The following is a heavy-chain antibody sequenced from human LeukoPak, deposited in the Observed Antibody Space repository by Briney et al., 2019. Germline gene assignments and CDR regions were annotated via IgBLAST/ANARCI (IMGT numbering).Heavy chain of an antibody. V-gene: IGHV4-59*01. CDR1: GGSISSYY. D-gene: IGHD5-18*01. Sequence: SETLSLTCTVSGGSISSYYWSWLRQPPGKGLEWIGYIYYSGSTNYNPSLKSRVTISVDTSKNQFSLKLSSVTAADTAVYYCARDRSRYSYGIDYWGQGTLVTVSS. CDR2: IYYSGST. J-gene: IGHJ4*02. CDR3: ARDRSRYSYGIDY.